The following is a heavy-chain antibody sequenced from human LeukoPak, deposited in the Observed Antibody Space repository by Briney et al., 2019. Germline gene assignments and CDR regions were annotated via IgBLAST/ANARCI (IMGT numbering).Heavy chain of an antibody. J-gene: IGHJ4*02. CDR1: GFTFSNAY. V-gene: IGHV3-15*07. CDR3: ITPLPYSAQ. Sequence: GGSLRLSCAASGFTFSNAYMNWVRQAPGKGLEWVGRIKPRTDGETTEYAAPVKGRFSISRDDSKNMLYLQMNSLKTEDTAVYYCITPLPYSAQGGQGTLVTVSS. CDR2: IKPRTDGETT. D-gene: IGHD2-21*01.